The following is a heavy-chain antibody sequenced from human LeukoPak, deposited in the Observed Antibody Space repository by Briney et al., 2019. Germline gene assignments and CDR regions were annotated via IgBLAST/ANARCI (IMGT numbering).Heavy chain of an antibody. CDR1: GFTFSNAW. CDR3: AKDGGGSYPSWFDP. V-gene: IGHV3-15*01. D-gene: IGHD1-26*01. J-gene: IGHJ5*02. Sequence: GGSLRLSCAASGFTFSNAWMSWVRQAPGKGLEWVGRIKSKTDGGTTDYAAPVKGRFTISRDNSKNTLYLQMNSLRAEDTAVYYCAKDGGGSYPSWFDPWGQGTLVTVSS. CDR2: IKSKTDGGTT.